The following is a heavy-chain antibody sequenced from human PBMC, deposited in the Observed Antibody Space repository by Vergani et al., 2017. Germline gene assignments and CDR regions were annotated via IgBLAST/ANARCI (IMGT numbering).Heavy chain of an antibody. V-gene: IGHV4-34*01. D-gene: IGHD4-11*01. Sequence: QVQLQQWGGGPLKPSETLSLTCVVNGGSFTSYHWTWIRQSPGEGLEWVGDIDHTGRPDYNPSLTSRLTMSVEKSRNQFSLTLNSVTATDTAIYFCARVNTETNGHLYYYYYMDVWGQGTAVTVS. J-gene: IGHJ6*03. CDR1: GGSFTSYH. CDR2: IDHTGRP. CDR3: ARVNTETNGHLYYYYYMDV.